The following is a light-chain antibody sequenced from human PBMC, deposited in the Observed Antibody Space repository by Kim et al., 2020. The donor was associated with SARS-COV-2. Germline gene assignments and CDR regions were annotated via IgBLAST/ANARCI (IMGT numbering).Light chain of an antibody. V-gene: IGKV1-39*01. CDR2: AAS. CDR3: QQSYSTPQLT. CDR1: QSISNY. J-gene: IGKJ4*01. Sequence: DIQMTQSPSSLSASVGDRVTITCRASQSISNYLNWYQQKPGKAPELLIYAASSLQSGVPSRFSGSGYGTDFTLTISSLQPEDFATYYCQQSYSTPQLTFGGGTKVDIK.